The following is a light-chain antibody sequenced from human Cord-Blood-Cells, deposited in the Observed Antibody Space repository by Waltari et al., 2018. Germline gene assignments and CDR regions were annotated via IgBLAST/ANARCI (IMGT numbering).Light chain of an antibody. CDR2: AAS. Sequence: DIQMPQSPSSLSASVGYRVPITCRASQSISSYLNWYQQKPGKAPKLLIYAASSLQSGVPSRFSGSGSGTDFTLTISSLQPEDFATYYCQQSYSTPLTFGGGTKVEIK. J-gene: IGKJ4*01. CDR1: QSISSY. V-gene: IGKV1-39*01. CDR3: QQSYSTPLT.